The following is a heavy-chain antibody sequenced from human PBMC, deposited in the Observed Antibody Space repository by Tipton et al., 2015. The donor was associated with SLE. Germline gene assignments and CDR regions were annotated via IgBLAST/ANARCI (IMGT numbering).Heavy chain of an antibody. J-gene: IGHJ6*02. CDR3: ARVKGVWYGMDV. CDR2: IYTSGST. Sequence: TLSLTCTVSGGSISSGSYYWSWIRQPAGKGLEWIGRIYTSGSTNYNPSLKSRVTISVDTSKNQFSLKLSSVTAADTAVYYCARVKGVWYGMDVWGQGTTVTVSS. D-gene: IGHD3-10*01. CDR1: GGSISSGSYY. V-gene: IGHV4-61*02.